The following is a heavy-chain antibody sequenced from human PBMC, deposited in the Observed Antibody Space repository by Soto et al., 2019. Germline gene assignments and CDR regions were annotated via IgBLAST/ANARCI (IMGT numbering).Heavy chain of an antibody. CDR1: GGSISSGDYY. Sequence: SETLSLTCTVSGGSISSGDYYWSWIRQPPGKGLEWIGYIYYSGSTYYNPSLKSRVTISVDTSKNQFSLKLSSVTAADTAVYYCARDIVVVTDTDYYYYGMDVWGQGTTVTVSS. V-gene: IGHV4-30-4*01. J-gene: IGHJ6*02. D-gene: IGHD2-21*02. CDR3: ARDIVVVTDTDYYYYGMDV. CDR2: IYYSGST.